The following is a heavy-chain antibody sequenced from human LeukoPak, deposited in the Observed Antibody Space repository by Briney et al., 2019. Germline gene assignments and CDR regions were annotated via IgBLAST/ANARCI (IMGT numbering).Heavy chain of an antibody. CDR2: ILPILGIA. CDR3: ARDHKSSIAARTTTGGGNWFDP. CDR1: GGTFSSYA. J-gene: IGHJ5*02. D-gene: IGHD6-6*01. Sequence: WASVKVSCKASGGTFSSYAISWVRQAPGQGLEWMGRILPILGIANYAQKFQGRVTITADKSTSTAYMELSSLRSEDTAVYYCARDHKSSIAARTTTGGGNWFDPWGQGTLVTVSS. V-gene: IGHV1-69*04.